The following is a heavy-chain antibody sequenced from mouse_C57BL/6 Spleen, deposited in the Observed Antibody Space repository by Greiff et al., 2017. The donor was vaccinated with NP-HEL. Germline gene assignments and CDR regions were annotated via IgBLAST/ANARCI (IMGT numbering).Heavy chain of an antibody. J-gene: IGHJ4*01. CDR2: IHPNSGST. CDR3: ARSFYYGNYDAMDY. Sequence: VQLQQPGAELVKPGASVKLSCKASGYTFTSYWMHWVKQRPGQGLEWIGMIHPNSGSTNYNEKFKSKATLTVDKSSSTAYMQLSSLTSEDSAVYYCARSFYYGNYDAMDYWGQGTSVTVSS. D-gene: IGHD2-1*01. V-gene: IGHV1-64*01. CDR1: GYTFTSYW.